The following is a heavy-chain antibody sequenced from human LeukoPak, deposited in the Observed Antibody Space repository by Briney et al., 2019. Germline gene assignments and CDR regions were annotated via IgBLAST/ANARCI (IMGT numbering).Heavy chain of an antibody. CDR1: GYTFTSYG. D-gene: IGHD3-10*01. J-gene: IGHJ6*04. CDR3: AREAADYYGSGSYYNTYYYYGMDV. V-gene: IGHV1-18*04. Sequence: ASVKVSCKASGYTFTSYGISWVRQAPGQGLEWMGWISAYNGNINYAQKLQGRVTMTTDTSTSTAYMELRSLRSDDTAVYYCAREAADYYGSGSYYNTYYYYGMDVWGKGTTVTVSS. CDR2: ISAYNGNI.